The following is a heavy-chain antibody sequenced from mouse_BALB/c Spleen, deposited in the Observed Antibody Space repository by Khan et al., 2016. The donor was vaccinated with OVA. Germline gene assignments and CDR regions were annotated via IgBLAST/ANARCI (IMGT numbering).Heavy chain of an antibody. CDR1: GYSITSDYA. J-gene: IGHJ3*01. CDR3: AMGRTY. D-gene: IGHD4-1*01. CDR2: ISYSGRT. V-gene: IGHV3-2*02. Sequence: VQLKESGPGLVKPSQSLSLTRTVTGYSITSDYAWNWIRQFPGNKLEWMGYISYSGRTSYNPSLKSRISVTRGTSKNQFFLQLNSVTTEDTATYYCAMGRTYWGQGTLVTVSA.